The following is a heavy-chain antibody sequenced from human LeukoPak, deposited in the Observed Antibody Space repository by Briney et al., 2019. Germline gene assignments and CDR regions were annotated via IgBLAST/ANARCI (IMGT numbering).Heavy chain of an antibody. CDR3: AKGSGIAVAGIGGSYFDY. CDR2: ISGSGGST. D-gene: IGHD6-19*01. CDR1: GFTFSSYA. Sequence: GGPLRLSCAASGFTFSSYAMSWVRQAPGKGLEWVSAISGSGGSTYYADSVKGRFTISRDNSKNTLYLQMNSLRAEDTAVYYCAKGSGIAVAGIGGSYFDYWGQGTLVTVSS. V-gene: IGHV3-23*01. J-gene: IGHJ4*02.